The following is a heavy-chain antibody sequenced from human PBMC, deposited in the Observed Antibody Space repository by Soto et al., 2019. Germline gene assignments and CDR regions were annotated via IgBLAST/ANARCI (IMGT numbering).Heavy chain of an antibody. V-gene: IGHV3-74*01. Sequence: EVPLVESGGGLVQPGGSLRLSCAASGFTFSSYWMHWVRQAPGKGLVWVSRSNTDGSSVDYADSVKGRFTISRDNAKNTLYLQMNSLRIEDTAVYYCTRDQTYAGNYYDYWSQGTLVTVSS. CDR3: TRDQTYAGNYYDY. CDR1: GFTFSSYW. CDR2: SNTDGSSV. D-gene: IGHD6-13*01. J-gene: IGHJ4*02.